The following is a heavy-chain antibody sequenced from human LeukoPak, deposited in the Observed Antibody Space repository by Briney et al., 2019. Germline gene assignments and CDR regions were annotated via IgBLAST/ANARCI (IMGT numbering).Heavy chain of an antibody. CDR3: AKESPYGDNRLYYFDY. Sequence: GGSLRLSCAASGFTFSSYAMSWARQAPGKGLEWVSAISSTGGRTYYADSVKGRFTISRDNSRNTVYLQMNSLRAEDTAVYYCAKESPYGDNRLYYFDYWGQGTLVTVSP. CDR1: GFTFSSYA. CDR2: ISSTGGRT. D-gene: IGHD4-17*01. J-gene: IGHJ4*02. V-gene: IGHV3-23*01.